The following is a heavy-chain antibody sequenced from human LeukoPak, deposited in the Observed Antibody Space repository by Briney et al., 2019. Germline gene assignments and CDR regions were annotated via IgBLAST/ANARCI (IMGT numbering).Heavy chain of an antibody. CDR1: GYTFTMYY. D-gene: IGHD1-26*01. V-gene: IGHV1-46*01. CDR3: GRGQRGGLSGNLGGLLASYYTYYYMDV. J-gene: IGHJ6*03. Sequence: ASVKVSCKASGYTFTMYYIHWVRQAPGQGLEWMGMINPSDGATTYAQRFQGRVTMSRDMSTTTVYMDLRSLRSEDTAGYFWGRGQRGGLSGNLGGLLASYYTYYYMDVWGRGTTVTVSS. CDR2: INPSDGAT.